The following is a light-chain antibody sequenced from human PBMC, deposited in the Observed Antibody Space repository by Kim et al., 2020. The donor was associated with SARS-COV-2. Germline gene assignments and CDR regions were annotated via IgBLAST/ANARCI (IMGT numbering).Light chain of an antibody. V-gene: IGLV3-21*04. Sequence: SYELTQPPSVSVAPGKTATITCGGNNIGSKSVHWYQQKPGQAPLVVVSYDSDRPSGIPERISGSNSGNTATLTISRVEAGDEADYYCQVWDSSSDHVIFG. CDR2: YDS. CDR1: NIGSKS. CDR3: QVWDSSSDHVI. J-gene: IGLJ1*01.